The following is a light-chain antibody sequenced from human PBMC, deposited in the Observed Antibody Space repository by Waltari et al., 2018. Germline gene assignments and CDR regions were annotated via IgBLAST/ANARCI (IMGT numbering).Light chain of an antibody. V-gene: IGKV3-15*01. Sequence: EIVMTQSPATLSVSPGERATLSCRASQSVSSNLAWYQQNPGQAPRRLIYGATTRGTGIPARFSGSGSGTECTLTISRLQSEDFAVYYCQQYNNWPPLTFGGGTKVEIK. CDR3: QQYNNWPPLT. CDR1: QSVSSN. CDR2: GAT. J-gene: IGKJ4*01.